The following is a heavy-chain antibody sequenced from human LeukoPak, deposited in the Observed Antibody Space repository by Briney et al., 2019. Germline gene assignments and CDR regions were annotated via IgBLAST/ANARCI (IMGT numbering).Heavy chain of an antibody. CDR3: APLGSTVDY. V-gene: IGHV3-23*01. CDR2: ISGSGGNT. J-gene: IGHJ4*02. Sequence: HPGGSLRLSCAASGFTFSTYAMSWVRQAPGKGLEWVSAISGSGGNTYYADSVKGRFTTSRDNSRNTLYLQMNSLRAEDTAVYYCAPLGSTVDYWGQGTLVTVSS. CDR1: GFTFSTYA.